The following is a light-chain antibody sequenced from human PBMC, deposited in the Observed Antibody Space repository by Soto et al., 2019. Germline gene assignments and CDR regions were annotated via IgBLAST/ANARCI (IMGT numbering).Light chain of an antibody. J-gene: IGLJ1*01. CDR2: DVS. CDR1: SSDIGGYNY. Sequence: QSALTQPASVSGSPGQSITISCTGTSSDIGGYNYVSWYQQLPGKVPKLIIYDVSNRPSGVSDRFSGSKSGNAASLTISGLQAEVEADYYCSSYTSTSTLYVFGTGTKLTVL. V-gene: IGLV2-14*03. CDR3: SSYTSTSTLYV.